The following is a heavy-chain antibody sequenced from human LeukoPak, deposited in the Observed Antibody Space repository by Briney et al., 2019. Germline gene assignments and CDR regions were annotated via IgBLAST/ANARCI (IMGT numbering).Heavy chain of an antibody. D-gene: IGHD3-22*01. CDR3: ARELNLLGYYDSSGGDLDY. CDR2: INPNSGGT. Sequence: ASVKVSCKASGYSFTEHYIYWVRQAPGQGLEWMGWINPNSGGTNYAQKFQGRVTMTRDTSISTAYMELSRLRSDDTAVYYCARELNLLGYYDSSGGDLDYWGQGTLVTVSS. V-gene: IGHV1-2*02. J-gene: IGHJ4*02. CDR1: GYSFTEHY.